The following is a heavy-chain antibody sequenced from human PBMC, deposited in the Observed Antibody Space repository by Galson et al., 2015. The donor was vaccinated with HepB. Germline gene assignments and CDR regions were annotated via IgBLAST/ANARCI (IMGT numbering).Heavy chain of an antibody. Sequence: LRLSCAAPGFTFSSYAMNWVRQAPGKGLEWVSTIRGSGGSSYYADSVKGRFTISRDNSKNTLYLQMNSLRAEDTAVYYCARDLTYGDSTPDYWGQGTLVTVSS. CDR2: IRGSGGSS. J-gene: IGHJ4*02. CDR3: ARDLTYGDSTPDY. D-gene: IGHD4-17*01. V-gene: IGHV3-23*01. CDR1: GFTFSSYA.